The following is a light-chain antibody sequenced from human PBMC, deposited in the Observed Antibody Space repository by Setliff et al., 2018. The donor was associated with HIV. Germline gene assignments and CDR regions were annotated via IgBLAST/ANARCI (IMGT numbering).Light chain of an antibody. CDR2: DVS. CDR1: SSDVGGYNY. Sequence: QSALTQPASVSGSPGQSITISCIGTSSDVGGYNYVSWYQQHPGKAPKLMIYDVSDRPSGVSNRFSGSKSGNTASLTISGLQAEDEADYYCSSYPSISTQMFGTGTKVTVL. J-gene: IGLJ1*01. CDR3: SSYPSISTQM. V-gene: IGLV2-14*03.